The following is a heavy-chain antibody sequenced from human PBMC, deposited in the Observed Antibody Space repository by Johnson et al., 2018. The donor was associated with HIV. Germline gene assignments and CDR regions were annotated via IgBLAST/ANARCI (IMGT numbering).Heavy chain of an antibody. CDR2: ISGSGGST. CDR3: AKALRGHSSSSFDAFDI. V-gene: IGHV3-23*04. J-gene: IGHJ3*02. Sequence: VQLVESGGGLVQPGGSLRLSCAASGFTFSSYAMSWVRQAPGKGLEWVSAISGSGGSTYYADSVKGRFTISRDNSKNTLYLQMNSLRAEDTAVYYGAKALRGHSSSSFDAFDIWGQGTMVTVSS. CDR1: GFTFSSYA. D-gene: IGHD6-6*01.